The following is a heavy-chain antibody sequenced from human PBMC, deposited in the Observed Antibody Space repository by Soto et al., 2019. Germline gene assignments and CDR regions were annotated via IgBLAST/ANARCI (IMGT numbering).Heavy chain of an antibody. D-gene: IGHD3-9*01. CDR2: INAGNGNT. Sequence: SSVKVSCKAPGYTFTSYAMHWVRQAPGQRLEWMGWINAGNGNTKYSQKFQGRVTITRDTSASTAYMELSSLRSEDTAVYYCARYGGPYSDILTGYYKFNWFDTWGQGPLVTVSP. V-gene: IGHV1-3*01. CDR3: ARYGGPYSDILTGYYKFNWFDT. CDR1: GYTFTSYA. J-gene: IGHJ5*02.